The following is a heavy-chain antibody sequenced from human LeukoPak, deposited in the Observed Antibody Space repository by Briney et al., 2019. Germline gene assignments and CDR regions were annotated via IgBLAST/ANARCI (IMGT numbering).Heavy chain of an antibody. J-gene: IGHJ5*02. D-gene: IGHD6-13*01. CDR3: ASILAAAGGDWFDP. CDR2: MNPNSGNT. V-gene: IGHV1-8*01. Sequence: ASVKVFCKASGYTFTSYDINWVRQATGQGLEWMGWMNPNSGNTGYAQKFQGRVTMTRNTSISTAYMELSSLRSEDTAVYYCASILAAAGGDWFDPWGQGTLVTVSS. CDR1: GYTFTSYD.